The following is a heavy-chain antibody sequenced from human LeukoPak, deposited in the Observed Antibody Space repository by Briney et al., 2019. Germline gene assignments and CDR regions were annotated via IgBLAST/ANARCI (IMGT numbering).Heavy chain of an antibody. CDR2: IYYSGST. CDR3: PRLNSLYYYDSRSYLLAFVI. Sequence: PSETLSLTCTVSGGSIGSSSYYWGWIRQPPGKGLEWIGSIYYSGSTYYNPSLKSRVTISVDTSKNQFSLKLSSVTAADTAVYYCPRLNSLYYYDSRSYLLAFVIWGQGTMVTVCS. D-gene: IGHD3-22*01. CDR1: GGSIGSSSYY. V-gene: IGHV4-39*01. J-gene: IGHJ3*02.